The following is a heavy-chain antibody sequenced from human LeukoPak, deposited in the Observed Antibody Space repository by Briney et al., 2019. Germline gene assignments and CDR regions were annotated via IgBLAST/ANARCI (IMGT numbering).Heavy chain of an antibody. D-gene: IGHD3-22*01. Sequence: GGSLRLSCAASGFTFSSYSMNWVRQAPGKGLEWVSSISSSSSYIYYADSVKGRFTISRDNAKNSLYLQMNSLRAEDTAVYYCATRLAQYYCDSSGYYEPFDYWGQGTLVTVSS. CDR2: ISSSSSYI. CDR1: GFTFSSYS. CDR3: ATRLAQYYCDSSGYYEPFDY. V-gene: IGHV3-21*01. J-gene: IGHJ4*02.